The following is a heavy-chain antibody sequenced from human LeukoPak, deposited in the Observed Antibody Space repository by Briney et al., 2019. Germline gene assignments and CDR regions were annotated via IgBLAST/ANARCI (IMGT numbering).Heavy chain of an antibody. V-gene: IGHV3-53*01. D-gene: IGHD3-22*01. J-gene: IGHJ3*02. Sequence: PGGSLRLSCAASGFTVSSNYMSWVRQAPGKGLEWVSVINRGGNTYYAASVKGRFTISRDNSKNTVYLQMRSLRAEDTAVYYCARDVYDSSANYYYAFDIWGQGTMVTVSS. CDR2: INRGGNT. CDR3: ARDVYDSSANYYYAFDI. CDR1: GFTVSSNY.